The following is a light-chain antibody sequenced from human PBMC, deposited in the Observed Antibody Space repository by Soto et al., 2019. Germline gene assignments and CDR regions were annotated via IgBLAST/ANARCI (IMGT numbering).Light chain of an antibody. CDR3: QKLDTYPLT. CDR1: QDISNY. Sequence: DIQMTQSPSSLSASVGDRVTITCQASQDISNYLNWYQQKPGKAPKLLIYDASNLETGVPSRFSGSGSETDFTFTISSLQPEDIATYYCQKLDTYPLTFGQGTRLEIK. J-gene: IGKJ5*01. CDR2: DAS. V-gene: IGKV1-33*01.